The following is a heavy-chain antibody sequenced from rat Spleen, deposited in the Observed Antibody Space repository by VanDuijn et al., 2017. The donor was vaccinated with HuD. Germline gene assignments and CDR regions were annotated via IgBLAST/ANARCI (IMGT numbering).Heavy chain of an antibody. D-gene: IGHD1-12*02. V-gene: IGHV5-17*01. J-gene: IGHJ3*01. CDR3: ARYGSFDNWFAY. Sequence: EVQLVESGGGLVQPGGSMKLSCAASGFTFSNYGMHWIRQAPKKGLEWVAYISYDGTNTYYRDSVKGRFTISRYNAKSILYLQMDSLRSEDTATYYCARYGSFDNWFAYWGQGTLVTVSS. CDR1: GFTFSNYG. CDR2: ISYDGTNT.